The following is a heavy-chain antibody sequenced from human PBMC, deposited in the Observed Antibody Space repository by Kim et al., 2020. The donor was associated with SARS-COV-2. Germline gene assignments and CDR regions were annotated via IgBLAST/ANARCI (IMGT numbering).Heavy chain of an antibody. D-gene: IGHD3-22*01. CDR2: FAPEDGET. CDR1: GYTLTELS. J-gene: IGHJ4*02. V-gene: IGHV1-24*01. CDR3: TPAPLGTMKAKGLFYY. Sequence: ASVKVSCKVSGYTLTELSMHWVRQAPGKGLEWMGGFAPEDGETIYAQKFQGRVTMTEETSTDTAYMELSSLRSEDTAVYYCTPAPLGTMKAKGLFYYWGQGNLVNVSS.